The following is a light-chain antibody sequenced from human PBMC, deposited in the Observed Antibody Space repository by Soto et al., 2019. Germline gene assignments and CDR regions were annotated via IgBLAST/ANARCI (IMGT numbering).Light chain of an antibody. Sequence: EIQMTQSPSSLSASVGDRVTITCRASQGIRNDLGWYQQKPGKAPKRLIHAASSLQSGVPSRFSGSGSGTEFTLTITSLQPEDFGIYYCQQSYATVRTFGGGTKV. J-gene: IGKJ4*01. CDR2: AAS. CDR3: QQSYATVRT. V-gene: IGKV1-17*01. CDR1: QGIRND.